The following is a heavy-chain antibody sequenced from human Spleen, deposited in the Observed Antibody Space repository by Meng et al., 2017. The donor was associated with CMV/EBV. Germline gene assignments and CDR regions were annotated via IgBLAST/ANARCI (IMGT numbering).Heavy chain of an antibody. Sequence: TFSSYAISWVRQAPGQGLEWMGGIIPILGIANYAQKFQGRVTITADKSTSTAYMELSSLRSEDTAVYYCARDSLFCSSTSCYESGFDPWGQGTLVTVSS. V-gene: IGHV1-69*10. J-gene: IGHJ5*02. D-gene: IGHD2-2*01. CDR3: ARDSLFCSSTSCYESGFDP. CDR2: IIPILGIA. CDR1: TFSSYA.